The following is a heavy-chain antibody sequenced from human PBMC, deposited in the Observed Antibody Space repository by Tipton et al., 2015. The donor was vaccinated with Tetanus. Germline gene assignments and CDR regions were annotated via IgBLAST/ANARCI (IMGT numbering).Heavy chain of an antibody. V-gene: IGHV3-21*04. D-gene: IGHD3-10*01. CDR3: AKDMGDYYGSGSYSNFDY. CDR1: GFTFSSYS. Sequence: SLRLSCAASGFTFSSYSMNWVRQAPGKGLEWVSSISSSSSYIYYADSVKGRFTISRDNAKNSLYLQMNSLRAEDTALYYCAKDMGDYYGSGSYSNFDYWGQGTLVTVSS. J-gene: IGHJ4*02. CDR2: ISSSSSYI.